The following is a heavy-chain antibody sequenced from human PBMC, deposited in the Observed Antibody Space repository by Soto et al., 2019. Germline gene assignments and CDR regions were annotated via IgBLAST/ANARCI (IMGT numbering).Heavy chain of an antibody. V-gene: IGHV1-69*01. CDR3: SSLKRWLQLGSFDY. CDR2: IIPIFGTA. J-gene: IGHJ4*02. D-gene: IGHD5-12*01. CDR1: GGTLSSYA. Sequence: QVQLVQSGAEVKKPGSSVKVSCKASGGTLSSYAISWVRQAPGQGLEWMGGIIPIFGTANYAQKFQGRVTITADESTITTYMALSSLRSEDTAVYYCSSLKRWLQLGSFDYWGQGTLVTVSS.